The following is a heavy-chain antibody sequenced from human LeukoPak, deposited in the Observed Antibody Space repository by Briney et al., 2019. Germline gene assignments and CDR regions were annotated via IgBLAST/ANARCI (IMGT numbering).Heavy chain of an antibody. Sequence: SETLSLTCAVSGGSISSSNWWSWVRQPPGKGLEWIGEIYHSGNTNYNPSLKSRVTISIDTAKNQFSLQVRSVTAADTAVYYCARGSGRYYYYGVDVWGQGTTVAVSS. CDR2: IYHSGNT. CDR3: ARGSGRYYYYGVDV. J-gene: IGHJ6*02. V-gene: IGHV4-4*02. CDR1: GGSISSSNW. D-gene: IGHD7-27*01.